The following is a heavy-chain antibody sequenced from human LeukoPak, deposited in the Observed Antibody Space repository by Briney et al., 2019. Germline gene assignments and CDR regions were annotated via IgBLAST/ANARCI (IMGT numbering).Heavy chain of an antibody. CDR2: ISSSSSYI. CDR1: GFTFSSYS. J-gene: IGHJ4*02. CDR3: ASGGSSSSYY. Sequence: PGGSLRLFCAASGFTFSSYSMNWVRQAPGKGLEWVSSISSSSSYIYYADSVKGRFTISRDNAKNSLYLQMNSLRAENTAVYYCASGGSSSSYYWGQGTLVTVSS. V-gene: IGHV3-21*01. D-gene: IGHD6-13*01.